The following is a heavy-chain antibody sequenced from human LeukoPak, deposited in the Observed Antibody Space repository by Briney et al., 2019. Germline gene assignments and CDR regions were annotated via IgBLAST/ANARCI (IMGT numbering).Heavy chain of an antibody. D-gene: IGHD6-19*01. J-gene: IGHJ4*02. CDR2: IYSDGSST. CDR1: GLTFSNYW. Sequence: GGSLRLSCAASGLTFSNYWMHWVRQAPGKGLVWVSRIYSDGSSTSYADSVKGRFTISRDNAKSTLYLQMNSLRADDTAVYYCAVTVADTPHWGQGTLVTVSS. V-gene: IGHV3-74*01. CDR3: AVTVADTPH.